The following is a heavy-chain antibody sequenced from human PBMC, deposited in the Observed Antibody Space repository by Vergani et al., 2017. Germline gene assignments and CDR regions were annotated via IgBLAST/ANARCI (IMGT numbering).Heavy chain of an antibody. CDR2: IYHADSDT. Sequence: EVELVQSGPEMRKPGESLKISCKGSEYSFGNYWIGWVRQMPGKGLEWMGIIYHADSDTRYSPSFQGQVTISADKSFSTAFLQWDSLKASDTALYYCARHTTYTDSWGQGTLVTVSS. D-gene: IGHD1-1*01. J-gene: IGHJ4*02. CDR3: ARHTTYTDS. V-gene: IGHV5-51*01. CDR1: EYSFGNYW.